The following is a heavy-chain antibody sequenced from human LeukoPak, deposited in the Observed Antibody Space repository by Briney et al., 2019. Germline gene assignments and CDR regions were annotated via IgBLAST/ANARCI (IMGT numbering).Heavy chain of an antibody. J-gene: IGHJ3*02. Sequence: SETLSLTCTVSGDSINSDYWNWLRQLPGKGLEWIVYIYHTGSTNYNPSLRSRVTISVDTSKKHFSLKLTSVTAADTAIYYCARVGGKTTINNAAFEIWGQGTMVTVSS. CDR2: IYHTGST. D-gene: IGHD5-24*01. CDR1: GDSINSDY. CDR3: ARVGGKTTINNAAFEI. V-gene: IGHV4-59*01.